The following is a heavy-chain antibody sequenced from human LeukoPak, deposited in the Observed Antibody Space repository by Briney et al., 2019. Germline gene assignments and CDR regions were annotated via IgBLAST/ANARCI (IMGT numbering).Heavy chain of an antibody. Sequence: SETLSLTCAVYGGSFSGYYWSWIRQPPGKGLEWIGEINHSGSTNYNPSLKSRVTISVDTSKNQFSLKLSSVTAADTAVYYCARGGYDFWSGYPDYYYYMDVWGKGTTVTVSS. V-gene: IGHV4-34*01. CDR3: ARGGYDFWSGYPDYYYYMDV. J-gene: IGHJ6*03. CDR2: INHSGST. D-gene: IGHD3-3*01. CDR1: GGSFSGYY.